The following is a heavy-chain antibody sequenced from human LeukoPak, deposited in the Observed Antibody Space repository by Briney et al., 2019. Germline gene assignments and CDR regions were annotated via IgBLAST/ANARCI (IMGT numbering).Heavy chain of an antibody. D-gene: IGHD6-13*01. Sequence: GGSLRLSCSASGFTFSSYAMHWVRQAPGKGLEYVSAISSNGGSTYYADSVKGRFTISRDNSKNTLYLQMNSLRAEDTAVYYCAKARIAAAAYYFDYWGQGTLVTVSS. V-gene: IGHV3-64*04. CDR2: ISSNGGST. J-gene: IGHJ4*02. CDR3: AKARIAAAAYYFDY. CDR1: GFTFSSYA.